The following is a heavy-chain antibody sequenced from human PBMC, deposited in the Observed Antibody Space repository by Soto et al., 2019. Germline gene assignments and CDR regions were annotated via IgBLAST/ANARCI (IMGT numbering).Heavy chain of an antibody. CDR2: IWYDGSSK. V-gene: IGHV3-33*01. Sequence: QVQLVESGGGVVQPGRSLRLSCAASGFTFSSHGMHWVRQAPGKGLEWVAVIWYDGSSKYYADSVKGRFTISRDNSKNALYLQMNSLRAEDTAVYYCAREARHITTFHGVDVWGQGTTVTVSS. D-gene: IGHD1-1*01. J-gene: IGHJ6*02. CDR1: GFTFSSHG. CDR3: AREARHITTFHGVDV.